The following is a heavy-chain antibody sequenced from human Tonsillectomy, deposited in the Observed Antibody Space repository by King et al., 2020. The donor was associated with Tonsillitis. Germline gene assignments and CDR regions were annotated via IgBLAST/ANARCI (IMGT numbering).Heavy chain of an antibody. J-gene: IGHJ3*02. CDR3: ASAKMQRSFVPDAFDI. V-gene: IGHV1-18*04. Sequence: VQLVESGAEVKKPGASVKVSCRASGYTFSSYGIGWVRQAPGQGLEWMGWISVYNGKTNYARKVQGRVTMTTDTSTSTDYMELRTLRFDDSAVYYCASAKMQRSFVPDAFDIWGQGTVVTVSS. CDR1: GYTFSSYG. D-gene: IGHD6-25*01. CDR2: ISVYNGKT.